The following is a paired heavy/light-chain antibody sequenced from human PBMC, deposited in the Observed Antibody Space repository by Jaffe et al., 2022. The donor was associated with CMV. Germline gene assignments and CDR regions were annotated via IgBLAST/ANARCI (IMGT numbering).Light chain of an antibody. CDR2: DAS. CDR1: QSVSSY. J-gene: IGKJ4*01. V-gene: IGKV3-11*01. CDR3: QQRSNWPRELT. Sequence: EIVLTQSPATLSLSPGERATLSCRASQSVSSYLAWYQQKPGQAPRLLIYDASNRATGIPARFSGSGSGTDFTLTISSLEPEDFAVYYCQQRSNWPRELTFGGGTKVEIK.
Heavy chain of an antibody. CDR1: GYTFTSYA. CDR2: INAGNGNT. V-gene: IGHV1-3*01. J-gene: IGHJ5*02. CDR3: ARDLTFGGVTLENWFDP. D-gene: IGHD3-16*01. Sequence: QVQLVQSGAEVKKPGASVKVSCKASGYTFTSYAMHWVRQAPGQRLEWMGWINAGNGNTKYSQKFQGRVTITRDTSASTAYMELSSLRSEDTAVYYCARDLTFGGVTLENWFDPWGQGTLVTVSS.